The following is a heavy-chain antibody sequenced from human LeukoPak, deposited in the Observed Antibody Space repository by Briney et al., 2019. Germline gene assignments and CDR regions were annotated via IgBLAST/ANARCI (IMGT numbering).Heavy chain of an antibody. J-gene: IGHJ6*03. D-gene: IGHD2-2*01. CDR1: GYSISSGYY. V-gene: IGHV4-38-2*01. Sequence: PSETLSLTCAVSGYSISSGYYWGWIRQPPGKGLEWIGSIYHSGSTNYNPSLKSRVTISVDTSKNQFSLKLISVTAADPAVYYCARGPHCSSTSCYEGNYYMDVWGRGTTVTVSS. CDR2: IYHSGST. CDR3: ARGPHCSSTSCYEGNYYMDV.